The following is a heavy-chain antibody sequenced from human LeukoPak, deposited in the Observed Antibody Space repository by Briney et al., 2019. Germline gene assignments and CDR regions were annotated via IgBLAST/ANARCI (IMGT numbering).Heavy chain of an antibody. CDR1: GFTFDDYA. J-gene: IGHJ3*02. CDR2: ISWNSGSI. CDR3: AKIVDGYNLGAFDI. V-gene: IGHV3-9*01. Sequence: GGSLRLSCAASGFTFDDYAMHWVRQAPGKGLEWVSGISWNSGSIGYADSVKGRFTISRDNAKNSLYLQMNSLRAEDTALYYCAKIVDGYNLGAFDIWGQGTMVTVSS. D-gene: IGHD5-24*01.